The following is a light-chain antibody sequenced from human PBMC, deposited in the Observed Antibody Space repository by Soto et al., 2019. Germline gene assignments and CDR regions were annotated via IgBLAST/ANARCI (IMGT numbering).Light chain of an antibody. V-gene: IGKV3-11*01. J-gene: IGKJ1*01. CDR2: ESS. Sequence: EIVLTQSPATLSLSPGERATLSCRASQSIRSSLAWYQQKPGQAPRLLIYESSNRATGIPARFSGSGSGTDFTLTISSLETEDFAVYYCQQRSNWPRTFGQGTKVDI. CDR1: QSIRSS. CDR3: QQRSNWPRT.